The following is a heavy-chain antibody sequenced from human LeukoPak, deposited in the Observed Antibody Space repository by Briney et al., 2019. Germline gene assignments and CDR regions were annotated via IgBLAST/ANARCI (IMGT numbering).Heavy chain of an antibody. CDR1: GGSISSSSYY. J-gene: IGHJ4*02. CDR2: IYYSGST. V-gene: IGHV4-31*03. D-gene: IGHD3-22*01. Sequence: SETLSLTCTVSGGSISSSSYYWGWIRQHPGKGLEWIGYIYYSGSTYYNPSLKSRVTISVDTSKNQFSLKLSSVTAADTAVYYCARDSSGYSTFDYWGQGTLVTVSS. CDR3: ARDSSGYSTFDY.